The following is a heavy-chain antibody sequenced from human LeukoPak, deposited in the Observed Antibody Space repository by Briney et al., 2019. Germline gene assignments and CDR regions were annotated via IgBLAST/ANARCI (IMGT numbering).Heavy chain of an antibody. CDR1: GFTFSSYE. D-gene: IGHD2-2*01. V-gene: IGHV3-48*03. CDR2: ISSSGSTI. Sequence: PGGSLRLSCAASGFTFSSYEMNWVRQAPGKGLEWVSYISSSGSTIYYADSVKGRFTISRDNAKNSLYLQMNSLRAEDTAVYYCARDACSSTSCYFDYWGQGTLVTVSS. J-gene: IGHJ4*02. CDR3: ARDACSSTSCYFDY.